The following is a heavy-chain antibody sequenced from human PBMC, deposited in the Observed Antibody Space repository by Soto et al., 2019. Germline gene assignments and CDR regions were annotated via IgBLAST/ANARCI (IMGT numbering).Heavy chain of an antibody. CDR2: IIPIFGTA. J-gene: IGHJ4*02. D-gene: IGHD3-22*01. Sequence: ASVKVSCKASGGTFSSYAISWVRQAPGQGLEWMGGIIPIFGTANYAQKFQGRVTITADESTSTAYMELSSLRSVDTAVYYCAILKYYYDSSGSYNPWDFWGQGTLVTVAS. CDR1: GGTFSSYA. V-gene: IGHV1-69*13. CDR3: AILKYYYDSSGSYNPWDF.